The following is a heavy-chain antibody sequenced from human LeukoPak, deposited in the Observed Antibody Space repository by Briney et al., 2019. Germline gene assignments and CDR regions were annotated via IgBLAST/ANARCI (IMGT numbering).Heavy chain of an antibody. CDR1: GGSISSYY. D-gene: IGHD1-1*01. V-gene: IGHV4-59*01. CDR3: ARDGNEGYFDY. Sequence: SETLSLTCTVSGGSISSYYWSWIRQPPGKGLEWIGYIYYSGSTNYNPSLKSRVTISVDTSKNQFSLKLSSVPAADTAVYYCARDGNEGYFDYWGQGTLVTVSS. CDR2: IYYSGST. J-gene: IGHJ4*02.